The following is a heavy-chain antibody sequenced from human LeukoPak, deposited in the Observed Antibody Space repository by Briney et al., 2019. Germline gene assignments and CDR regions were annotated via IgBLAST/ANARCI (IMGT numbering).Heavy chain of an antibody. V-gene: IGHV4-59*01. CDR3: AASPHYGSGSYYEAPFDY. CDR2: IYYSGST. J-gene: IGHJ4*02. D-gene: IGHD3-10*01. Sequence: SETLSLTCTVSGGSISSYYWSWIRQPPGKGLEWIGYIYYSGSTNYNPSLKSRVTISVDTSKNQFSLKLSSVTAADTAVYYCAASPHYGSGSYYEAPFDYWGQGTLVTVSS. CDR1: GGSISSYY.